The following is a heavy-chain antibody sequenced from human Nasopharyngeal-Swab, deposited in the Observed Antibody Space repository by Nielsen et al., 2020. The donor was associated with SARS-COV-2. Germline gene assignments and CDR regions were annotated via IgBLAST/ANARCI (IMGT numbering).Heavy chain of an antibody. Sequence: VRQAPGKGLEWVAIIYGGGFVTHYVDSVKGRFTVSRDDSRGTLSLQMNSLRVDDTAVYYCASARGSFDYWGQGAVVTVSS. J-gene: IGHJ4*02. CDR2: IYGGGFVT. V-gene: IGHV3-23*03. CDR3: ASARGSFDY.